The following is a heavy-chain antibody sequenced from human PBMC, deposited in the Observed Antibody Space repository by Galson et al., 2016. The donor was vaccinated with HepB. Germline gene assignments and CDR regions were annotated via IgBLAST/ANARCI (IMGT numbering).Heavy chain of an antibody. V-gene: IGHV4-31*03. Sequence: TLSLTCTVSGGSINNGGYNWSWLRQHPGKGLELIGYIHHTGRTNSNPSLRSRVTISIDTSKNQFALSLSSSTVPDTAVYYCAREATHLYDTSGYYPYFDYWGQGTLVTVSS. CDR3: AREATHLYDTSGYYPYFDY. CDR1: GGSINNGGYN. CDR2: IHHTGRT. D-gene: IGHD3-22*01. J-gene: IGHJ4*02.